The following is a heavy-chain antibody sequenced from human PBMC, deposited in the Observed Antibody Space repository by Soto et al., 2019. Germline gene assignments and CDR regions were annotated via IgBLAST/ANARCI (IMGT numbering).Heavy chain of an antibody. CDR1: GFTFSSYA. CDR2: ISGRGGST. CDR3: AKSIMTAVTAFTPRIVGLSDY. Sequence: EVQLLESGGGLIQPGGSLRLSCAASGFTFSSYAMSWVRQAPGKGPEWVSAISGRGGSTYYADSVKGRFAVSRDNSKNTLYMQMDSLRAEDTAVYYCAKSIMTAVTAFTPRIVGLSDYWGQGTLVTVSS. J-gene: IGHJ4*02. V-gene: IGHV3-23*01. D-gene: IGHD4-17*01.